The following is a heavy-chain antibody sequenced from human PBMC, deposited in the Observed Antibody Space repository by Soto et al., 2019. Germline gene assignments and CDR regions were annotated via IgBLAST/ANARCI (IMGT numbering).Heavy chain of an antibody. CDR1: GFTFSSYS. Sequence: PGGSLRLSCAASGFTFSSYSMNWVRQAPGKGLEWVSSISSSSSYIYYADSVKGRFTISRDNAKNSLYLQMNSLRAEDTAVYYCARALIGTTSYFIYWCQGTLVTVST. CDR2: ISSSSSYI. J-gene: IGHJ4*02. V-gene: IGHV3-21*01. D-gene: IGHD1-1*01. CDR3: ARALIGTTSYFIY.